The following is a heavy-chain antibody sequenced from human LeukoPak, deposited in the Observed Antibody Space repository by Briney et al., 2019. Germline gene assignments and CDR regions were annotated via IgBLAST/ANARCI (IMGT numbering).Heavy chain of an antibody. Sequence: TSETLSLTCTVSGGSISNYYWSWIRQPPGKGLEWIGYIYYSGSTKYNPSLKSRVTISVDTSKNQFSLRLSSVTAADTAVYYCARDWGVSARPGYMDVWGKGTTVTVSS. CDR2: IYYSGST. D-gene: IGHD6-6*01. CDR1: GGSISNYY. J-gene: IGHJ6*03. CDR3: ARDWGVSARPGYMDV. V-gene: IGHV4-59*01.